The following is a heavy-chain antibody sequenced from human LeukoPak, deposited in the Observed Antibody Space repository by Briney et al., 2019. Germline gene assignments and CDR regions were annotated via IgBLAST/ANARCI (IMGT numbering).Heavy chain of an antibody. Sequence: GGSLRLSCAASGFIFNNYGMHWVRQAPGKGLEWVAFIRFDGNNQYYAASGKGRFTISRDNSKNTIYLQMNNLRAEDTAIFYCAKDRRYYFDYWGQGTLVTVSS. V-gene: IGHV3-30*02. CDR2: IRFDGNNQ. D-gene: IGHD5-12*01. CDR3: AKDRRYYFDY. CDR1: GFIFNNYG. J-gene: IGHJ4*02.